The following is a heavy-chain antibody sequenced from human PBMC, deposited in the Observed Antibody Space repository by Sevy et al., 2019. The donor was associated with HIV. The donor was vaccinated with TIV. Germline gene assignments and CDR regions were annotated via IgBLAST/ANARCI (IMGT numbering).Heavy chain of an antibody. V-gene: IGHV3-23*01. CDR2: ISGNGGNT. J-gene: IGHJ4*02. Sequence: GGSLRLSCEASGFTFSSYAMSWVRQIPGKGLECVSLISGNGGNTYYADSVKGRFTISRDNSKNTLYLQMNSLRAEDTALYYCAKDRTGGTYYFGFWGQGTLVTVSS. D-gene: IGHD1-26*01. CDR3: AKDRTGGTYYFGF. CDR1: GFTFSSYA.